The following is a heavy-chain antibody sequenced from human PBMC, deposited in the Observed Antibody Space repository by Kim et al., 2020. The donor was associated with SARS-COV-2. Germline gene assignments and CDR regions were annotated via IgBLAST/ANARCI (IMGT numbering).Heavy chain of an antibody. Sequence: GGSLRLSCAASGFTVSSNYMSWVRQAPGKGLEWVSVIYSGGNTYYADSVKGRFTISRDNSKNTLYLQMNSLRAEDTAVYYCASLGLIVAAGSRSYFDYWGQGTLVTVSS. V-gene: IGHV3-66*02. CDR1: GFTVSSNY. D-gene: IGHD6-13*01. J-gene: IGHJ4*02. CDR3: ASLGLIVAAGSRSYFDY. CDR2: IYSGGNT.